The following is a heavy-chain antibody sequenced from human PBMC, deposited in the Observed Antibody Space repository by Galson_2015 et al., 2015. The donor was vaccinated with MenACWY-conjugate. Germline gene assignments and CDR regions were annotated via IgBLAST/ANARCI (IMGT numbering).Heavy chain of an antibody. CDR1: GYPFTAYF. CDR2: IDPKSSGA. CDR3: TRDRHPPSAPFDY. D-gene: IGHD2-2*01. Sequence: SVKVSCKASGYPFTAYFIHWVRRAPGQGLQWMGWIDPKSSGANYAQNFQVRVTMTRDTSISTAYMDLSSLRSDDTAVYYCTRDRHPPSAPFDYWGQGTLVTVSS. J-gene: IGHJ4*02. V-gene: IGHV1-2*02.